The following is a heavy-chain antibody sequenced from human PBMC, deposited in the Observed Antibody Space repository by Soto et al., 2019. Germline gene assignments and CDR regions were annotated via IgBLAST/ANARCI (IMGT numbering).Heavy chain of an antibody. V-gene: IGHV5-51*01. D-gene: IGHD1-26*01. CDR2: IFPSDSDT. CDR3: SRQGLPYRGSGYYDGMDV. CDR1: GYSFAGYW. Sequence: GESLKISCMGSGYSFAGYWIAWVRQKPGKGLEWMGAIFPSDSDTRYSPSFQGQVNISADRSISTADLHWNSRKVSDTAIYYCSRQGLPYRGSGYYDGMDVWGRGTTVTVSS. J-gene: IGHJ6*02.